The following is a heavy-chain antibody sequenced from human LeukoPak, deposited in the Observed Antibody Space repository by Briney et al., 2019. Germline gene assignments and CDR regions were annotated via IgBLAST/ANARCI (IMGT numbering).Heavy chain of an antibody. CDR1: GYTFTSYG. CDR2: INPNSGGT. D-gene: IGHD3-3*01. J-gene: IGHJ4*02. CDR3: ALPPFGVVTSFDY. V-gene: IGHV1-2*02. Sequence: VASVKVSCKASGYTFTSYGISWVRQAPGQGLEWMGWINPNSGGTNYAQKFQGRVTMTRDTSISTAYMELSRLRSDDTAVYYCALPPFGVVTSFDYWGQGTLVTVSS.